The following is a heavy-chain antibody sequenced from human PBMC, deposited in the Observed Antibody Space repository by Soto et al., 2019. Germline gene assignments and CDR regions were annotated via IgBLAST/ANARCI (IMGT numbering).Heavy chain of an antibody. V-gene: IGHV4-59*01. CDR1: GGSISSYY. CDR3: ERARRHYDSSGYDY. Sequence: LETLSLTCTVSGGSISSYYRSCVRQPPGKGLEWIGYIYYSGSTNYNPSLKSRVTISVDTSKNQFSLKLSSVTAADTAVYYCERARRHYDSSGYDYWGQGTLVTVSS. J-gene: IGHJ4*02. D-gene: IGHD3-22*01. CDR2: IYYSGST.